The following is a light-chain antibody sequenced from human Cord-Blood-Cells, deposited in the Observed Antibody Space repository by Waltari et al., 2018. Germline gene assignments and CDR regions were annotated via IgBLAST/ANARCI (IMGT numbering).Light chain of an antibody. J-gene: IGLJ3*02. V-gene: IGLV1-47*01. CDR2: RNN. CDR1: SSNIGTTY. Sequence: QYVLTQPPSASGTPGQRVTISCSGCSSNIGTTYVYWYQQLPGTAPKLLIYRNNQRPSGVPDRFSGSKSGTSASLSISGLRSEDEADYYCAAWDDSLSGWVFGGGTKLTVL. CDR3: AAWDDSLSGWV.